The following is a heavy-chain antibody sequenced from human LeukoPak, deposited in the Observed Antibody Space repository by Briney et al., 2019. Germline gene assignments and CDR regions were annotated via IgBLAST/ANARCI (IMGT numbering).Heavy chain of an antibody. CDR1: GGSFSGYY. CDR3: ARHPDYYMDV. CDR2: INHSGST. J-gene: IGHJ6*03. Sequence: SETLSLTCAVYGGSFSGYYWSWIRQPPGKGLEWIGEINHSGSTDYNPSLKSRVTISVDTSKNQFSLKLSSVTAADTAVYYCARHPDYYMDVWGKGTTVTVSS. V-gene: IGHV4-34*01.